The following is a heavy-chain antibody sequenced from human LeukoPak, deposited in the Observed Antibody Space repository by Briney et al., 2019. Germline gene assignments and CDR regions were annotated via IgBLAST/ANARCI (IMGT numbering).Heavy chain of an antibody. J-gene: IGHJ4*02. CDR2: ISAYNGNT. V-gene: IGHV1-18*01. CDR1: GYTFTSYG. Sequence: ASVNVSCKASGYTFTSYGISWVRQAPGQGLEWMGWISAYNGNTNYAQKLQGRVTMTTDTSTSTAYMELRSLRSDDTAVYYCARGEFGYDSSGYYFYWGQGTLVTVSS. CDR3: ARGEFGYDSSGYYFY. D-gene: IGHD3-22*01.